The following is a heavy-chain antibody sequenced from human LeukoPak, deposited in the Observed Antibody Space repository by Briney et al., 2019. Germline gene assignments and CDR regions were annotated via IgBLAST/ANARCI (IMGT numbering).Heavy chain of an antibody. V-gene: IGHV3-30*02. D-gene: IGHD6-13*01. CDR3: AKSPSSSWYLLDY. CDR1: GFTFSSYG. Sequence: GGSLRLSCAASGFTFSSYGMHWVRQAPGKGLEWVAFIRYDGSNKYYADSVKGRFTISRDNSKNTLYLQMNSLRPEDTAVYYCAKSPSSSWYLLDYWGQGTLVTVSS. J-gene: IGHJ4*02. CDR2: IRYDGSNK.